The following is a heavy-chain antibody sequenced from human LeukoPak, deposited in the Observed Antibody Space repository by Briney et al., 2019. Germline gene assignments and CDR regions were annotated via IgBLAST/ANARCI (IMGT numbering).Heavy chain of an antibody. Sequence: GGSLRLSCAASGFTFSSYEMNWVRQAPGKGLEWVSYISSSGSTIYYADSVKGRFTISRDNAKNSLYLQMNSLRAEDTAVYYCAREVDSSGYYSSFDYWGQGTLVTVSS. CDR2: ISSSGSTI. J-gene: IGHJ4*02. D-gene: IGHD3-22*01. CDR3: AREVDSSGYYSSFDY. CDR1: GFTFSSYE. V-gene: IGHV3-48*03.